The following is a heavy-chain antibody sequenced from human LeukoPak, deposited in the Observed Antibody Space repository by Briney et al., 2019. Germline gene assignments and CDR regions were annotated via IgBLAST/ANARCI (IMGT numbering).Heavy chain of an antibody. D-gene: IGHD3-22*01. Sequence: GESLKISCKGSGYRFTKQWIGGVRQMPGKGLEWMAIIYPDDSRTEYAPSLEHQVTISADKSITTTYLQWRSLKASDTAKYYCTTYSYTGGYYAFDIWGRGTMVTVSS. CDR3: TTYSYTGGYYAFDI. V-gene: IGHV5-51*01. J-gene: IGHJ3*02. CDR2: IYPDDSRT. CDR1: GYRFTKQW.